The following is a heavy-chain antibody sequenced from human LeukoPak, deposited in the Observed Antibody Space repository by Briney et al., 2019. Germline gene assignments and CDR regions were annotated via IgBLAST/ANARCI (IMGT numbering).Heavy chain of an antibody. J-gene: IGHJ4*02. D-gene: IGHD2-2*03. Sequence: PGGSLRLSCAASGFTFSSYGIHWVRQAPGKGLEWVAVISYDGSNKYCADSVKGRFTISRDNSKNTLYLQMNSLRAEDTAVYYCARGRSGYCSSTSCPCDYWGQGTLVTVSS. CDR1: GFTFSSYG. V-gene: IGHV3-30*03. CDR2: ISYDGSNK. CDR3: ARGRSGYCSSTSCPCDY.